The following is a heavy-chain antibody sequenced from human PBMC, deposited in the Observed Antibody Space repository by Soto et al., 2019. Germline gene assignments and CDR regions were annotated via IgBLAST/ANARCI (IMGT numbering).Heavy chain of an antibody. J-gene: IGHJ4*02. CDR3: ARGRYGDY. D-gene: IGHD1-1*01. CDR1: GYAFTTYG. V-gene: IGHV1-18*01. CDR2: ISAHNGNT. Sequence: QVHLVQSGAEVKKPGASVKVSCKGSGYAFTTYGITWVRQAPGQGLEWMGWISAHNGNTNYAQKLQGRVTVTRDTSTSTAYMELRSLRSDDTAVYYCARGRYGDYWGQGARVTFSS.